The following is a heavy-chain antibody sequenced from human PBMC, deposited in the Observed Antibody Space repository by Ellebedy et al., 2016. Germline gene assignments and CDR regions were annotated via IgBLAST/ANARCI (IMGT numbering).Heavy chain of an antibody. J-gene: IGHJ4*02. CDR3: ANGGDEPDF. CDR2: ISDDGTKK. Sequence: GGSLRLXXAPSGFTFNDYAMHWVRQAPGKGLEWVAVISDDGTKKFYAESLKGRFTISRDDSKRTVYLQMNSLRREDTAVYYCANGGDEPDFWGQGTLV. CDR1: GFTFNDYA. V-gene: IGHV3-30*18. D-gene: IGHD3-3*01.